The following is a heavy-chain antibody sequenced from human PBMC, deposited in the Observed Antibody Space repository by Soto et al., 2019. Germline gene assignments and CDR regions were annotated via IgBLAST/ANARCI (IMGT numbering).Heavy chain of an antibody. CDR3: ASLGSGSYGPPGY. Sequence: SYAISWVRQAPGQGLEWMGGIIPIFGTANYAQKFQGRVTITADESTSTAYMELSSLRSEDTAVYYCASLGSGSYGPPGYWGQGTLVTVSS. J-gene: IGHJ4*02. CDR1: SYA. CDR2: IIPIFGTA. D-gene: IGHD3-10*01. V-gene: IGHV1-69*01.